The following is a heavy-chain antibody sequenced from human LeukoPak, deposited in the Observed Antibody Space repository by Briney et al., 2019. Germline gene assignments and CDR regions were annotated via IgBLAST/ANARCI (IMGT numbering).Heavy chain of an antibody. CDR1: GFTFSSYA. CDR3: ARSYTAMALFDH. V-gene: IGHV3-30*04. CDR2: ISYDGSNK. J-gene: IGHJ4*02. Sequence: GGSLRLSCAASGFTFSSYAMHWVRQAPGKGLEWVAVISYDGSNKYYADSVKGRFTISRDNSKNTLYLQMNSLRAEDTAVYYCARSYTAMALFDHWGQGTLVTVSS. D-gene: IGHD5-18*01.